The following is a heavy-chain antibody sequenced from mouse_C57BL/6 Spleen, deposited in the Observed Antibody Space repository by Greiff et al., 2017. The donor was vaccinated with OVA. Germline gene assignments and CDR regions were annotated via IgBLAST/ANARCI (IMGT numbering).Heavy chain of an antibody. V-gene: IGHV1-22*01. Sequence: VQLQQSGPELVKPGASVKMSCKASGYTFTDYNMHWVKQSHGKSLEWIGYINPNNGGTSYNQKFKGKATLTVNKSSSTAYMELRGLTSEDSADYYCARGDYGNFYWYFDVWGTGTTVTVSS. CDR1: GYTFTDYN. CDR3: ARGDYGNFYWYFDV. J-gene: IGHJ1*03. CDR2: INPNNGGT. D-gene: IGHD2-1*01.